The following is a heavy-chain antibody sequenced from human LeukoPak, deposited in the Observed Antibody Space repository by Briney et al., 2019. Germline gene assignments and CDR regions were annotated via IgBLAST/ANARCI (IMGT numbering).Heavy chain of an antibody. CDR3: AKGIDSGYDFGSFDY. CDR1: GFTFSSYA. J-gene: IGHJ4*02. D-gene: IGHD5-12*01. V-gene: IGHV3-23*01. CDR2: ISGSGGST. Sequence: GGSLRLSCAASGFTFSSYAMSWVRQAPGKGLEWVSTISGSGGSTYYADSVKGRFTISRDNSKNTLYLQMNSLRAEDTAVYYCAKGIDSGYDFGSFDYWGQGTLVTVSS.